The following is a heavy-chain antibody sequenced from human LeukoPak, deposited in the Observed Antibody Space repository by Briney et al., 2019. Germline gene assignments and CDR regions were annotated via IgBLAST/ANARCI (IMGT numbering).Heavy chain of an antibody. V-gene: IGHV3-66*01. CDR2: IYSGGNT. Sequence: GGSLRLSCAASGFTVSSNYMSWVRQAPGKGLEWVSVIYSGGNTYYADSVKGRFTISRDNSKNTLYLQMNSLRAEDTAVYYCADLGTSTVARTEWGQGTLVTVSS. CDR3: ADLGTSTVARTE. D-gene: IGHD1-7*01. J-gene: IGHJ4*02. CDR1: GFTVSSNY.